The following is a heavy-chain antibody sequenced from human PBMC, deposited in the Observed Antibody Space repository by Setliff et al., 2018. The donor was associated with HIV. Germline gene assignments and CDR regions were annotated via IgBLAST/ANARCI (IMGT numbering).Heavy chain of an antibody. D-gene: IGHD1-26*01. CDR3: ARDRYSGSSTDY. J-gene: IGHJ4*02. V-gene: IGHV1-69*13. CDR1: GDTFRSYG. CDR2: IIPIFGRA. Sequence: SVKVSCKASGDTFRSYGISWVRQAPGQGLEWMGAIIPIFGRANYEQKFQGRVTITADESTSTAYMELSSLRSEDTALYYCARDRYSGSSTDYWGQGTLVTVSS.